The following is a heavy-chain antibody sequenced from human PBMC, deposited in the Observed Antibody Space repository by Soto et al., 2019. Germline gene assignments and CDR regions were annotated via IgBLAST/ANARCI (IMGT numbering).Heavy chain of an antibody. D-gene: IGHD3-10*01. J-gene: IGHJ5*02. CDR2: INHSGST. CDR1: GGSFSGYY. CDR3: ARSRLWFGDFGDWFDP. Sequence: PGGTLCLTCAVYGGSFSGYYWSWIRQPPGKGLEWIGEINHSGSTNYNPSLKSRVTISVDTSKNQFSLKLSSVTAADTAVYYCARSRLWFGDFGDWFDPWGQGTLVTVSS. V-gene: IGHV4-34*01.